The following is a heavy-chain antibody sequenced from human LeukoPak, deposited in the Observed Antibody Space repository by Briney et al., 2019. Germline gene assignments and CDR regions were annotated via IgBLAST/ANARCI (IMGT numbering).Heavy chain of an antibody. Sequence: GGSLRLSCAASGFTFSSYAMSWVRQAPGKGLEWVSAISGSGGSTYYADSVKGRFTISRDNSKDTLYLQMNSLRAEDTAVYYCAKLSSGRNDAFDIWGQGTMVTVSS. D-gene: IGHD6-19*01. CDR2: ISGSGGST. V-gene: IGHV3-23*01. CDR1: GFTFSSYA. CDR3: AKLSSGRNDAFDI. J-gene: IGHJ3*02.